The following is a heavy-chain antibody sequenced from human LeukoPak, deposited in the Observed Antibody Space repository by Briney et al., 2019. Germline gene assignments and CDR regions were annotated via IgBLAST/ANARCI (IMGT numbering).Heavy chain of an antibody. CDR3: ARQFYDSSGYYFDY. V-gene: IGHV4-39*01. CDR1: GGSISSTSYY. D-gene: IGHD3-22*01. CDR2: IYYTGTT. J-gene: IGHJ4*02. Sequence: PSETLSLTCNVSGGSISSTSYYWGWIRQPPGKGLEWLGNIYYTGTTYYNPSLKSRVTISVDTSKNQFSLKLSSVTAADMAVYYCARQFYDSSGYYFDYWGQGTLVTVSS.